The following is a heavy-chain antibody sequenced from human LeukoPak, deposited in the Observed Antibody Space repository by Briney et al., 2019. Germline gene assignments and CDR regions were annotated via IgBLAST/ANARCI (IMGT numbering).Heavy chain of an antibody. V-gene: IGHV1-69*13. D-gene: IGHD7-27*01. CDR1: GGTFIIYA. CDR2: IIPIFGTA. Sequence: SVKVSCKASGGTFIIYAISWVRQAPGQGLEWMGGIIPIFGTANYAQKFQGRVTIAADESTSTAYMELSSLRSEDTAVYYYAREAGDDAFAIWGQGTMVTVSS. CDR3: AREAGDDAFAI. J-gene: IGHJ3*02.